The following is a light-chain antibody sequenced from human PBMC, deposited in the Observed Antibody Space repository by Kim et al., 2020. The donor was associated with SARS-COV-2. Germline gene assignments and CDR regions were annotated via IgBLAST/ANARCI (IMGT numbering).Light chain of an antibody. CDR1: QSVSSN. Sequence: EAVMTQSPATLSVSPGERATLSCRASQSVSSNLAWYQQKPGQAPRLLIYGASTRVTGVPARFSGSGSGTEFTLTISSLQSEDFAVYYCQQYVTWPRAFGQGTKVDIK. V-gene: IGKV3-15*01. J-gene: IGKJ1*01. CDR2: GAS. CDR3: QQYVTWPRA.